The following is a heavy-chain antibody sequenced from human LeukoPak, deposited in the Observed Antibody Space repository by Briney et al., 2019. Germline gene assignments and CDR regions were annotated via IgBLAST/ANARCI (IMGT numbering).Heavy chain of an antibody. CDR1: GGSISSSSSY. V-gene: IGHV4-39*07. CDR3: ARRERGSSGYSLDY. Sequence: SETLSLTCTVSGGSISSSSSYWGWIRQPPGKGLEWIGEINHSGSTNYNPSLKSRVTISVDTSKNQFSLKLSSVTAADTAVYYCARRERGSSGYSLDYWGQGTLVTVSS. J-gene: IGHJ4*02. CDR2: INHSGST. D-gene: IGHD3-22*01.